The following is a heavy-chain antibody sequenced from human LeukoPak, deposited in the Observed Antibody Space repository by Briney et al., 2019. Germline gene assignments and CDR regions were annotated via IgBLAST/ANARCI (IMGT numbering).Heavy chain of an antibody. CDR1: GGSISTYY. CDR2: IYYTGST. Sequence: PSETLSLTCTVSGGSISTYYWTWIRQPQGKGLEWIGYIYYTGSTNYNPSLKSRVTISVDTSKNQFSLKLSSVTAADTAVYYCARTGSWYYYFDYWGQGALVTVSS. J-gene: IGHJ4*02. D-gene: IGHD6-13*01. CDR3: ARTGSWYYYFDY. V-gene: IGHV4-59*01.